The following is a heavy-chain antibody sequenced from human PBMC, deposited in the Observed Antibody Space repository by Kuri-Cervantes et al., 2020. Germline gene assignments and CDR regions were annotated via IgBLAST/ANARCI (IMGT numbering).Heavy chain of an antibody. V-gene: IGHV4-34*01. CDR1: GGSFSGYY. CDR3: ARDFVGGWIDP. Sequence: SETLSLTCAVYGGSFSGYYWSWIRQPPGKGLEWIGEINHSGSTNYNPSLKSRVTISVDTSKNQFSLKLTSVTAADTAVYYCARDFVGGWIDPWGQGTLVTVSS. CDR2: INHSGST. J-gene: IGHJ5*02. D-gene: IGHD4-23*01.